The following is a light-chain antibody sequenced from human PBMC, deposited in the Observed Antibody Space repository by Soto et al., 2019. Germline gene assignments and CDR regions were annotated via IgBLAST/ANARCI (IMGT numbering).Light chain of an antibody. J-gene: IGLJ3*02. CDR3: CSYAGSSTFRV. CDR1: SSDVGSYNL. V-gene: IGLV2-23*02. Sequence: QSVLTQPASVSGSPGQSITISCTGTSSDVGSYNLVSWYQQHPGKAPKLMIYEVSERPSGVSNRFSGSKSGNTASLTISGLQAEDEADYYCCSYAGSSTFRVFGGGTKLTVL. CDR2: EVS.